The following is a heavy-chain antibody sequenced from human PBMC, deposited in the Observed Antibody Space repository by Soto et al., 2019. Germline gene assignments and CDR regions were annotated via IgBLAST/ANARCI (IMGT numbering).Heavy chain of an antibody. CDR3: ARAGDDYGGNELGY. J-gene: IGHJ4*02. Sequence: RASVKVSCKASGYTFTSYGISWVRQAPGQGLEWMGWISAYNGNTNYAQKLQGRVTMTTDTSTSTAYMELRSPRSDDTAVYYCARAGDDYGGNELGYWGQGTLVTVSS. V-gene: IGHV1-18*04. D-gene: IGHD4-17*01. CDR1: GYTFTSYG. CDR2: ISAYNGNT.